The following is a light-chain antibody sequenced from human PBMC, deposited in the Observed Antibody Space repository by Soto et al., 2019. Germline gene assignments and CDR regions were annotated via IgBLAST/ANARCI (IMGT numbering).Light chain of an antibody. CDR2: GNS. V-gene: IGLV1-40*01. CDR3: QSYDGSLSGWV. Sequence: QSVLTQPPSVSGAPGQTVTISCTGSSSNIGAGYDVHWYQQLPGTAPKLLISGNSNRPSGVPDRFSGSKSGTSASLAITGRQAEDEADYYCQSYDGSLSGWVFGGGTKLTVL. CDR1: SSNIGAGYD. J-gene: IGLJ3*02.